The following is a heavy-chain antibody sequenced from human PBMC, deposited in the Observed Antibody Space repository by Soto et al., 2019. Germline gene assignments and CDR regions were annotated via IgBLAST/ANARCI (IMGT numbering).Heavy chain of an antibody. J-gene: IGHJ6*03. Sequence: SETLSLTCTVSGGSISSGGYYWSWIRQHPGKGLEWIGYIYYSGSTYYNPSLKSRVTISVDTSKNQFSLKLSSVTAADTAVYYCARAVVVVAATGVYYMDVWGKGTTVTVSS. CDR1: GGSISSGGYY. CDR3: ARAVVVVAATGVYYMDV. D-gene: IGHD2-15*01. CDR2: IYYSGST. V-gene: IGHV4-31*03.